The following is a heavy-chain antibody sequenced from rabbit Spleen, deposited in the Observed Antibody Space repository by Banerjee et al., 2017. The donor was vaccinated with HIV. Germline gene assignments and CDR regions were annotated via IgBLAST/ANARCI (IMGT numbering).Heavy chain of an antibody. CDR2: FDPVFGST. Sequence: QLVESGGGLVTLGGSLKLSCIASGFDFSSYYMSWVRQAPGKGLEWIGYFDPVFGSTYYASWVNGQFTISSHNAQNTLYLQLSSLTAADTATYFCVRDTWHFSLWGQGTLVTVS. D-gene: IGHD3-1*01. V-gene: IGHV1S7*01. CDR1: GFDFSSYY. CDR3: VRDTWHFSL. J-gene: IGHJ4*01.